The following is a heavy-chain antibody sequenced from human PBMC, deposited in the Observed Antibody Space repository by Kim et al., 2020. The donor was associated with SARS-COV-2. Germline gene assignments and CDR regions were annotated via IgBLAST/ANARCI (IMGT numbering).Heavy chain of an antibody. V-gene: IGHV4-34*01. CDR2: INHSGST. CDR3: ARGPRDAFDI. CDR1: GGSFSGYY. J-gene: IGHJ3*02. Sequence: SETLSLTCAVYGGSFSGYYWSWIRQPPGRGLEWIGEINHSGSTNYNPSLKSRVTISVDTSKNQFSLKLSSVTAADTAVYYCARGPRDAFDIWGQGTMVTVSS.